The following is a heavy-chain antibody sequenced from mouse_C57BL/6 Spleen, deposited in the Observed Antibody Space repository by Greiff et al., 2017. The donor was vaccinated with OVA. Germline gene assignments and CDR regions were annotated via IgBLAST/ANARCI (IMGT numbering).Heavy chain of an antibody. CDR1: GYSITSGYY. V-gene: IGHV3-6*01. Sequence: EVQLQQSGPGLVKPSQSLSLTCSVTGYSITSGYYWNWIRQFPGNKLEWMGYISYDGSNNYNPSLKNRISITRDTSKNQFFLKLNSVTTEDTATYYCARELTGTGAWFAYWGQGTLVTVSA. CDR3: ARELTGTGAWFAY. CDR2: ISYDGSN. D-gene: IGHD4-1*01. J-gene: IGHJ3*01.